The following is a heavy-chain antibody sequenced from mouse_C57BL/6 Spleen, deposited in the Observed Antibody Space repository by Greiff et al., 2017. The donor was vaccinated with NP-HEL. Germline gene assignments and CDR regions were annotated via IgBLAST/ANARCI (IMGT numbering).Heavy chain of an antibody. D-gene: IGHD1-1*01. CDR1: GYTFTSYW. V-gene: IGHV1-64*01. CDR3: ARKDYGSSYDAMDY. J-gene: IGHJ4*01. CDR2: IHPNSGST. Sequence: QVQLKQPGAELVKPGASVKLSCKASGYTFTSYWMHWVKQRPGQGLEWIGMIHPNSGSTNYNEKFKSKATLTVDKSSSTAYMQLSSLTSEDSAVYYCARKDYGSSYDAMDYWGQGTSVTDSS.